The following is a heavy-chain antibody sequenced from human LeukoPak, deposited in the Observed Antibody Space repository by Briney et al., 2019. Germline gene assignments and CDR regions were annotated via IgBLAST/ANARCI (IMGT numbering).Heavy chain of an antibody. V-gene: IGHV5-51*01. Sequence: GASLQISCKGSGYSFINYWIGWVRQMPGKGLEWMGIIYPGDSDTRYSPSFQGQVTISADKSISTAYLQWSSLKASDTAMFYCARGVNLYYFDNWGQGTLVTVSS. CDR2: IYPGDSDT. CDR3: ARGVNLYYFDN. J-gene: IGHJ4*02. CDR1: GYSFINYW. D-gene: IGHD1-7*01.